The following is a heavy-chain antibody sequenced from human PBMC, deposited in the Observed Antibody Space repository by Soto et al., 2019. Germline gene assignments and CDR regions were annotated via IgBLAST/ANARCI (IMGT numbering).Heavy chain of an antibody. Sequence: GGSLRLFCVVSGFTLTNNGMHWVRQAPGQGLEWVAVISYDGSNKYYADSVKGRFTISRDNSKNTLYLQMNSVRAEETAVYYCAKGVLRFFETSHPHPDCTTDVWGQGTTVTVSS. V-gene: IGHV3-30*18. CDR3: AKGVLRFFETSHPHPDCTTDV. CDR2: ISYDGSNK. D-gene: IGHD3-9*01. J-gene: IGHJ6*02. CDR1: GFTLTNNG.